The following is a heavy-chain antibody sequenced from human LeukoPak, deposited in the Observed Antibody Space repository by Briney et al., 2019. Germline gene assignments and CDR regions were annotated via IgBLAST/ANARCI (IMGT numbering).Heavy chain of an antibody. CDR1: GGSISSYY. CDR3: ARAYAPYVMGV. Sequence: SETLSLTCTISGGSISSYYWSWIRQPPGQGLEWIGYIYYSGSTNYNPSLKSRVTISVDTSKNQFSLKLSSVTAADTAVYYCARAYAPYVMGVWGQGTTVTVSS. CDR2: IYYSGST. D-gene: IGHD2-2*01. J-gene: IGHJ6*02. V-gene: IGHV4-59*08.